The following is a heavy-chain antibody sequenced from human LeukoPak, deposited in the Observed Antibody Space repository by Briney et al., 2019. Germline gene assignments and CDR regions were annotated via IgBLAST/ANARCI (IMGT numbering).Heavy chain of an antibody. Sequence: GGSLRLSWAASGFTFTNYDMHWVRQATGRGLEWVSAIGIRGDTYYPGSVKGRFTISRENAKSSLYLQMNSLRAEDTAVYYCARGGIQVSGIDEIDHWGQGTLVTVSS. CDR1: GFTFTNYD. CDR2: IGIRGDT. V-gene: IGHV3-13*01. CDR3: ARGGIQVSGIDEIDH. D-gene: IGHD5-18*01. J-gene: IGHJ4*02.